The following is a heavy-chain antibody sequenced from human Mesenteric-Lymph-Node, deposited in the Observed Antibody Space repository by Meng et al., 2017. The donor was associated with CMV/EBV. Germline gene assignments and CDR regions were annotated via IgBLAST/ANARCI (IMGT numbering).Heavy chain of an antibody. CDR1: GGSFSNHD. Sequence: GGSFSNHDISWVRQAPGQGREWMGGISPFFGTPNLAQRFQGRVTITTDESTSTVYMELSSLRSEDTAVYYCAKKRGMESFGSNWFDPWGQGTLVTVSS. CDR2: ISPFFGTP. J-gene: IGHJ5*02. V-gene: IGHV1-69*05. CDR3: AKKRGMESFGSNWFDP. D-gene: IGHD3-3*01.